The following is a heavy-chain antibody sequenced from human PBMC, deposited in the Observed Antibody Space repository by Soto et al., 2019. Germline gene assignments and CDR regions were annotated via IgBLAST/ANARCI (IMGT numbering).Heavy chain of an antibody. CDR2: ISGSGEST. CDR1: GLTFSSFA. J-gene: IGHJ6*03. V-gene: IGHV3-23*01. Sequence: GGSLRLSCAASGLTFSSFAMSWVRQTPGKGLEWVSAISGSGESTYYADSVKGRFTISRDNSKNTLYLQMDSLRAEDTAVYYCARPLYYDFWSGYPDYYYYYYMDVWGKGTTVTVSS. D-gene: IGHD3-3*01. CDR3: ARPLYYDFWSGYPDYYYYYYMDV.